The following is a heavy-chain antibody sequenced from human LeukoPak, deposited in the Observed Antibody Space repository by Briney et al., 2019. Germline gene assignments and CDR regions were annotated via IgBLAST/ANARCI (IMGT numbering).Heavy chain of an antibody. CDR3: ARGLDFWSGYLVYYYYYMDV. V-gene: IGHV1-8*03. J-gene: IGHJ6*03. D-gene: IGHD3-3*01. Sequence: ASVKVSCKASGYTFTSYDINWVRQATGQGLEWMGWMNPNSGNTGYAQKFQGRVTITRNTSISTAYMELSSLRSEDTAVYYCARGLDFWSGYLVYYYYYMDVWGKGTTVTVSS. CDR2: MNPNSGNT. CDR1: GYTFTSYD.